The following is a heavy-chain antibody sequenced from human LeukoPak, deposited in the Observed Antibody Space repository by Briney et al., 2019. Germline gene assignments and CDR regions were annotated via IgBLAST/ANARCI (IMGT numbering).Heavy chain of an antibody. V-gene: IGHV3-30*18. CDR1: GFTFSSYG. CDR2: ISYDGNNK. D-gene: IGHD6-6*01. J-gene: IGHJ4*02. CDR3: AKGNMRQLVRSSSDY. Sequence: GGSLTLSCAASGFTFSSYGMHWVRQAPGKGLEWVAVISYDGNNKYYVDSVKGRFTISRDNSKDTLYLQMDSLRAEDTAVYYCAKGNMRQLVRSSSDYWGQGTRVTVSS.